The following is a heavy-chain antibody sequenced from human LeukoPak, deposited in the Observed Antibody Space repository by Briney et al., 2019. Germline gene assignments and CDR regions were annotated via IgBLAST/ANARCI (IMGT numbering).Heavy chain of an antibody. CDR1: GFTFSSYA. D-gene: IGHD3-10*01. Sequence: PGRSLRLSCAASGFTFSSYAMHWVRQAPGKGLEWVAVISYDGSNKYYADSVKGRFTISRDNSKNTLYLQMNSLRAEDTAVYYCASPGPGMVRGVIGLDYWGQGTLVTVSS. V-gene: IGHV3-30*04. J-gene: IGHJ4*02. CDR3: ASPGPGMVRGVIGLDY. CDR2: ISYDGSNK.